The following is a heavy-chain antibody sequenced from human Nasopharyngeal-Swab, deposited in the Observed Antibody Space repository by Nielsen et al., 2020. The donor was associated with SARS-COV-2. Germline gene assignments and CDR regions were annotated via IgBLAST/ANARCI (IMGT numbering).Heavy chain of an antibody. D-gene: IGHD5-24*01. CDR2: IYYSGST. Sequence: SETLSLTCTVSGGSISSSSYYWGWIRQPPGKGLEWIGRIYYSGSTNYNPSLKSRVTISVDTSKNQFSLKLSSVTAADTAVYYCARDPRGWLQLPHWYFDLWGRGTLVTVSS. CDR1: GGSISSSSYY. CDR3: ARDPRGWLQLPHWYFDL. J-gene: IGHJ2*01. V-gene: IGHV4-39*07.